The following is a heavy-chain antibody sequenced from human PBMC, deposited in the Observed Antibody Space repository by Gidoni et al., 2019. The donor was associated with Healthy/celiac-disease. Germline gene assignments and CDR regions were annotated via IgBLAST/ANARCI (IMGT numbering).Heavy chain of an antibody. CDR1: GGSISSYY. CDR3: ARGVAYYYGSGSYYDY. V-gene: IGHV4-59*01. D-gene: IGHD3-10*01. Sequence: QVQLQESGPGLVKPSETLSLTCTVSGGSISSYYWSWIRQPPGKGLEWIGYIYYSGSTNYNPSLKSRVTISVDTSKNQFSLKLSSVTAADTAVYYCARGVAYYYGSGSYYDYWGQGTLVTVSS. CDR2: IYYSGST. J-gene: IGHJ4*02.